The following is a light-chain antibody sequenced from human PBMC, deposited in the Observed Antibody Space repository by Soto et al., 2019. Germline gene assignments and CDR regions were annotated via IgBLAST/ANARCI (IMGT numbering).Light chain of an antibody. CDR3: AAWDDSLNGYV. Sequence: QAVVTQPPSASGTPGQRVTISCSGSSSNIGSNPVAWYQQLPGTAPNLLFYNDNQRPSGVPDQFSGSKSGTSASLAISGLQSDDEADYYCAAWDDSLNGYVFGTGTKVTVL. CDR2: NDN. CDR1: SSNIGSNP. V-gene: IGLV1-44*01. J-gene: IGLJ1*01.